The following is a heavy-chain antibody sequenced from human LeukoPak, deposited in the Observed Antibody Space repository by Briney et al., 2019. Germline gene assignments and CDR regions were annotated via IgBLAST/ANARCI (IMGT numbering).Heavy chain of an antibody. CDR2: ISSDGDNT. CDR1: GFIFSNYG. Sequence: GGSLRLSCSASGFIFSNYGMYSVRQAPGKGLEFVSAISSDGDNTFYADSVNGRFTISRDNSKDTLYLQTSSLRGEDTAVYYCVRVNDYGDRNLYYFGYWGQGTLVTVSS. V-gene: IGHV3-64D*06. J-gene: IGHJ4*02. D-gene: IGHD4-17*01. CDR3: VRVNDYGDRNLYYFGY.